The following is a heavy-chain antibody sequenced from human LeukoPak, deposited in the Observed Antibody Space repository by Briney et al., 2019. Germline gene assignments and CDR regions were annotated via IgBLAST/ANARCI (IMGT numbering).Heavy chain of an antibody. CDR3: VRDGWEHFFDY. Sequence: EALSLTCAVYGGSFSGYYWSWVRQAPGKGLECVGHINPDGSVTDYLGSVKGRFTISRDNSENSLYLQMSSLRGEDTAVYYCVRDGWEHFFDYWGQGTLVTVSS. J-gene: IGHJ4*02. V-gene: IGHV3-7*01. CDR1: GGSFSGYY. CDR2: INPDGSVT. D-gene: IGHD6-19*01.